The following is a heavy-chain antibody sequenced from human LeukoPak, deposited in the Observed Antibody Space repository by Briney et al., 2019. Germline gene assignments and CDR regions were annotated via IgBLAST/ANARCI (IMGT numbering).Heavy chain of an antibody. J-gene: IGHJ4*02. CDR3: AKDLPDYGDYIEGY. CDR1: GFTFNTYA. Sequence: GGSLRLSCAASGFTFNTYAMNWVRQAPGKGLEWVSRISGSGGSTNYADSVKGRFTFSRDNSKNTLYLQMNSLRAEDTAVYYCAKDLPDYGDYIEGYWGQGTLVTVSS. D-gene: IGHD4-17*01. CDR2: ISGSGGST. V-gene: IGHV3-23*01.